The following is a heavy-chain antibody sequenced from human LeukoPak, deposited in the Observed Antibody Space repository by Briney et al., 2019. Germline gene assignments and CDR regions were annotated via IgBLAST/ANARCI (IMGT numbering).Heavy chain of an antibody. Sequence: SETLSLTCTVSGGSISNYYWSWIRQPPGKGLEWIGYISDRGSTSYTPSLKSRVTISVDTSKNQFSLKLSSVTAADTAVYYCARFGPITDYGMDVWGQGTTVTVFS. CDR3: ARFGPITDYGMDV. CDR2: ISDRGST. J-gene: IGHJ6*02. V-gene: IGHV4-59*01. D-gene: IGHD3-10*01. CDR1: GGSISNYY.